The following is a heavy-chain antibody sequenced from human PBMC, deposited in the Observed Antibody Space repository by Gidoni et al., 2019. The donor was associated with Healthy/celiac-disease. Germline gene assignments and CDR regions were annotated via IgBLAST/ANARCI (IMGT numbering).Heavy chain of an antibody. D-gene: IGHD2-2*03. J-gene: IGHJ4*02. CDR1: GFTFSSYA. Sequence: QVQLVASGGGVVQPGRSLRLSCAASGFTFSSYAMHWVRQAPGKGLEWVAVISYDGSNKYYADSVKGRFTISRDNSKNTLYLQMNSLRAEDTAVYYCASAGYCSSTSCYEGYYFDYWGQGTLVTVSS. V-gene: IGHV3-30-3*01. CDR2: ISYDGSNK. CDR3: ASAGYCSSTSCYEGYYFDY.